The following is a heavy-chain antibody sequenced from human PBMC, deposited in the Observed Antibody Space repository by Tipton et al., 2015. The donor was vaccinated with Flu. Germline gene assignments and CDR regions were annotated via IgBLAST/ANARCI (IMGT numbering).Heavy chain of an antibody. CDR3: ARDQGFGGGLSYDYYVLDV. J-gene: IGHJ6*02. V-gene: IGHV4-31*03. CDR2: IYYSGST. Sequence: TLSLTCTVSGGSIGSGGDYWSWIRQHPGKGLEWIGSIYYSGSTYYTPSLESRLSISVDTSKNQFSLKLISMTAADTAVYYCARDQGFGGGLSYDYYVLDVWGQGTTVTVSS. D-gene: IGHD3-10*01. CDR1: GGSIGSGGDY.